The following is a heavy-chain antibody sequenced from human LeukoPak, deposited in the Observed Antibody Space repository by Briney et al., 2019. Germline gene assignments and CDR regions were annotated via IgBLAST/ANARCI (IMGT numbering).Heavy chain of an antibody. D-gene: IGHD1-26*01. V-gene: IGHV4-59*08. J-gene: IGHJ4*02. CDR1: GGSISSYY. CDR3: ARRYRVGANIYFDY. CDR2: IYYSGST. Sequence: KPSETLSLTCTVSGGSISSYYWSWIRQPPGKGLEWIGYIYYSGSTNYSPSLKSRVTISVDTSKNQFSLKLSSVTAADTAVYYCARRYRVGANIYFDYWGQGTLVTVSS.